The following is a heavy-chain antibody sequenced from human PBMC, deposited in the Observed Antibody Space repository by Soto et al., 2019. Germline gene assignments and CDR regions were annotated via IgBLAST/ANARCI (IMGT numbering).Heavy chain of an antibody. CDR1: GGSFSGYY. D-gene: IGHD6-13*01. CDR2: INHSGST. CDR3: ARLPSGIAAAGNDY. J-gene: IGHJ4*02. V-gene: IGHV4-34*01. Sequence: QVQLQQWGAGLLKPSETLSLTCAVYGGSFSGYYWSWIRQPPGKGLEWIGEINHSGSTNYNPSLKSRVTISVDTSKNQFSLKRSSVTAADTAVYYCARLPSGIAAAGNDYWGQGTLVTVSS.